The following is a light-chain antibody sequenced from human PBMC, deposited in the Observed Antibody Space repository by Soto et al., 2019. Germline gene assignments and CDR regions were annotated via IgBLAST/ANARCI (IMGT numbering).Light chain of an antibody. J-gene: IGKJ4*01. CDR1: QSISSY. V-gene: IGKV1-39*01. CDR3: QQSFSIPLT. CDR2: AAS. Sequence: IQMTQSPSSLSASVGDRVTITCRASQSISSYLNWYQQKPGKAPNLLIYAASTLQSGVPSRFSGSGSGTDFTLTISSLQPEDFTTYYCQQSFSIPLTFGGGTKVEI.